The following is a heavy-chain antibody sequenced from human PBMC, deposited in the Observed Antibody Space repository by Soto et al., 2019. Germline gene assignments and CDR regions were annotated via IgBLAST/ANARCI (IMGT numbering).Heavy chain of an antibody. J-gene: IGHJ5*02. Sequence: QVQLVESGGGVVQPGRSLRLSCAASGFTFSSYAMHWVRQSPGKGLEWVAVISYDGSNKYYADTVKGRFTISRDNSKKTLYLQMTSLRDEDTALYYCARDPRVTMVLGVIIGTWLGPWGQGTLVTVSS. CDR3: ARDPRVTMVLGVIIGTWLGP. V-gene: IGHV3-30-3*01. CDR2: ISYDGSNK. D-gene: IGHD3-10*01. CDR1: GFTFSSYA.